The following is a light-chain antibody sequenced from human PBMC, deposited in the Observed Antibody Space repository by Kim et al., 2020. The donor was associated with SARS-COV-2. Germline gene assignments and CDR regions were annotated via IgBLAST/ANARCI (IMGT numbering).Light chain of an antibody. Sequence: GQSITISCTGSSRDVGGYNLVSWYQQHPGKAPKLMIYDVTSRPSGVSNRFSGSKSGNTASLTISGLQTEDEADYYCSSFASSSPFVFGTGTKVTVL. V-gene: IGLV2-14*03. CDR1: SRDVGGYNL. CDR3: SSFASSSPFV. CDR2: DVT. J-gene: IGLJ1*01.